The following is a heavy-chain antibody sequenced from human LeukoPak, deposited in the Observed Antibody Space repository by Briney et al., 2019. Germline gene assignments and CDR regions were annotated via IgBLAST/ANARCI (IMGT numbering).Heavy chain of an antibody. Sequence: PSETLSLTSAVYGGSFSGYYWSWIRQPPGKGLEWIGEINHSGSTNYNPSLKSRVTISVDTSKNQFSLKLSSVTAADTAVYYCAIAHYDFWSGYYSPFDYWGQGTLVTVSS. CDR3: AIAHYDFWSGYYSPFDY. V-gene: IGHV4-34*01. CDR1: GGSFSGYY. J-gene: IGHJ4*02. CDR2: INHSGST. D-gene: IGHD3-3*01.